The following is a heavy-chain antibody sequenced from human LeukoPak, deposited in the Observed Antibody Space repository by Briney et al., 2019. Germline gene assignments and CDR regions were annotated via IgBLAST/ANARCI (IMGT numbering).Heavy chain of an antibody. V-gene: IGHV1-18*01. CDR2: ISAYNGNT. J-gene: IGHJ3*02. D-gene: IGHD3-22*01. CDR3: ARGGWWRYYDSSGSPLGYAFDI. CDR1: GYTFTSYG. Sequence: GASVKVSCKASGYTFTSYGIRWVRQAPGQGLEWMGWISAYNGNTNYAQKLQGRVTMTTDTSTSTAYMGLRSLRSDDTAAYYCARGGWWRYYDSSGSPLGYAFDIWGQGTMVTVSS.